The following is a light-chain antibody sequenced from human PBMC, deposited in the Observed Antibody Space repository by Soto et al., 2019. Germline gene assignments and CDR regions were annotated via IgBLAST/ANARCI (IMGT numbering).Light chain of an antibody. CDR1: QSVSGNY. V-gene: IGKV3-20*01. J-gene: IGKJ1*01. CDR3: QHYDILPRS. CDR2: SAS. Sequence: EIVLTQFPGTLSLSPGERATLSCRASQSVSGNYLAWYHQKPGQPPRLLINSASSTARGIPDRFTGSRSGKNFTLNISRLEPEESAEYFWQHYDILPRSFRQGTKMHI.